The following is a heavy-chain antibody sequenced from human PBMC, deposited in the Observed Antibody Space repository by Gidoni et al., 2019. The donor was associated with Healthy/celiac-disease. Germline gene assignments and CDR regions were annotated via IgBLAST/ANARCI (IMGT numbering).Heavy chain of an antibody. V-gene: IGHV3-48*03. D-gene: IGHD2-15*01. CDR3: ARVVLNPSSDY. CDR2: ISSSGSTI. Sequence: EVQLVESGGGLVQPGGSLRLSCAASGLTFSGYELSWVRQAPGKGLEWISYISSSGSTIYYADSVKGRFTVSRDNAKNSMYLQMDILRAEDTGLYYCARVVLNPSSDYWGQGTLVTVSS. J-gene: IGHJ4*02. CDR1: GLTFSGYE.